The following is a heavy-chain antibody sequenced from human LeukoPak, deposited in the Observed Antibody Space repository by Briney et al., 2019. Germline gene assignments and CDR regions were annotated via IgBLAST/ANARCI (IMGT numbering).Heavy chain of an antibody. J-gene: IGHJ5*02. CDR1: GGSISSYY. V-gene: IGHV4-59*01. Sequence: PSETLSLTCTVSGGSISSYYWSWIRQPPGKGLEWIGYIYYSGSTNYNPSLKSRVTISVDTSKNQFSLKLSSVTAADTAVYYCARLLGYYDSSGPVSGWFDPWGQGTLVTVSS. CDR2: IYYSGST. D-gene: IGHD3-22*01. CDR3: ARLLGYYDSSGPVSGWFDP.